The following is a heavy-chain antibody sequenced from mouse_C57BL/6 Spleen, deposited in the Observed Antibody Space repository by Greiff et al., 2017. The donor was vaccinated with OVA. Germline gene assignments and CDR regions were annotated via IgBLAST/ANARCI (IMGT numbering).Heavy chain of an antibody. CDR3: ARLDYGNYYAMDY. CDR1: GYTFTSYW. V-gene: IGHV1-53*01. J-gene: IGHJ4*01. D-gene: IGHD2-1*01. CDR2: INPSNGGT. Sequence: VKLQQPGTELVKPGASVKLSCKASGYTFTSYWMHWVKQRPGQGLEWIGNINPSNGGTNYNEKFKSKATLTVDKSSSTAYMQLSSLTSEDSAVYYCARLDYGNYYAMDYWGQGTSVTVSS.